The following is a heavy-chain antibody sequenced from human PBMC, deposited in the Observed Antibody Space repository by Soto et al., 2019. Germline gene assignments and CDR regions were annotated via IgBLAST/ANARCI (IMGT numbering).Heavy chain of an antibody. CDR1: GGSISSYY. CDR2: IYYSGST. D-gene: IGHD2-15*01. J-gene: IGHJ5*02. CDR3: ARYCSGGSCFDWFDP. V-gene: IGHV4-59*01. Sequence: LCGGSISSYYWSWLRQPPGKGLEWIGYIYYSGSTNYNPSLKSRVTISVDTSKNQFSLKLSSVTAADTAVYYCARYCSGGSCFDWFDPWGQGTLVTVSS.